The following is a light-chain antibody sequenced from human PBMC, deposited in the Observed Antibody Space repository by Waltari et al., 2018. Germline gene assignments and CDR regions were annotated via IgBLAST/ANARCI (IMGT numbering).Light chain of an antibody. CDR1: KLGDKY. CDR2: KDS. CDR3: QAWDSSTAV. Sequence: SYELTQPPSVSVSPGQTASITCSGDKLGDKYACWYQQKPGQSPVLVIYKDSTRPSGIPGRFSGSNSGNTATLTISGTQAMDEADYYCQAWDSSTAVFGGGTKLTVL. J-gene: IGLJ2*01. V-gene: IGLV3-1*01.